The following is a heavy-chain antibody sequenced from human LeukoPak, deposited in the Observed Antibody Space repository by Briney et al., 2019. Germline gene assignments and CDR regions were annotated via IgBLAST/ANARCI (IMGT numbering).Heavy chain of an antibody. CDR1: GFTFSSYE. V-gene: IGHV3-48*03. J-gene: IGHJ3*02. CDR2: ISSSGSTI. Sequence: GGSLRLSCAASGFTFSSYEMNWVRQAPGKGLEWVSYISSSGSTIYYADSVKGRFTISRDNAKTSLYLQMNSLRAEDTAVYYCARDCGGGSYYGPYDAFDIWGQGTMVTVS. CDR3: ARDCGGGSYYGPYDAFDI. D-gene: IGHD2-15*01.